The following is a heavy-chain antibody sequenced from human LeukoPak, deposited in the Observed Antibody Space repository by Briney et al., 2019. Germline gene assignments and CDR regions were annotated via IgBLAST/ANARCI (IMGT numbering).Heavy chain of an antibody. V-gene: IGHV3-30*04. CDR1: GFTFSTYA. J-gene: IGHJ4*02. Sequence: PGRSLRLSCAASGFTFSTYAMHWVRQAPGKGLAWVAVISYDGNNNYYADSVKGRFTISRDNSKSALYLQMDSLRAEDTAVYHCARDVGIVAAGTYFESWGQGTLVIVSS. D-gene: IGHD6-13*01. CDR2: ISYDGNNN. CDR3: ARDVGIVAAGTYFES.